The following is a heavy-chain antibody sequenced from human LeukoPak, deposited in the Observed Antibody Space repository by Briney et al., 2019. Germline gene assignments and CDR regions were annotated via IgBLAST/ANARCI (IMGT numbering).Heavy chain of an antibody. CDR1: GYTFTSYD. D-gene: IGHD3-9*01. CDR2: MNPNSGNT. Sequence: GASVKVSCKASGYTFTSYDINWVRQATGQGLEWMGWMNPNSGNTGYAQKFQGRVTMTRDTSTSTVYMELSSLRSEDTAVYYCARDLERYFDWLPSSWGQGTLVTVSS. CDR3: ARDLERYFDWLPSS. V-gene: IGHV1-8*02. J-gene: IGHJ4*02.